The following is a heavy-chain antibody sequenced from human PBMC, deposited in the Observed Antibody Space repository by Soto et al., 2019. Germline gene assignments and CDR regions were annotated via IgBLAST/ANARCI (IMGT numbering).Heavy chain of an antibody. V-gene: IGHV4-31*03. CDR1: GGSISSGGYY. Sequence: PSETLSLTCTVSGGSISSGGYYWSWIRQHPGKGLEWIGYIYYSGSTYYNPSLKSRVTISVDTSKNQFSLKLSSVTAADTAVYYCARFSLERTMTGDEKDDAFDIWGQGTMVTVSS. D-gene: IGHD3-16*01. J-gene: IGHJ3*02. CDR2: IYYSGST. CDR3: ARFSLERTMTGDEKDDAFDI.